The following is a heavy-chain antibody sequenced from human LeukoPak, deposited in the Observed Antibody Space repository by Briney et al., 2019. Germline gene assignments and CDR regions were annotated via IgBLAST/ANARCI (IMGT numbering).Heavy chain of an antibody. V-gene: IGHV4-59*08. Sequence: PSETLSLTCTVSGGSISSYYWSWIRQPPGKGLEWIGYIYYSGSTNYNPSLKSRVTISVDTSKNQFSLKLSSVTAADTAVYYCARHPRKPYYYGSGLIGTDYYYYYMDVWGKGTTVTISS. CDR1: GGSISSYY. CDR2: IYYSGST. D-gene: IGHD3-10*01. J-gene: IGHJ6*03. CDR3: ARHPRKPYYYGSGLIGTDYYYYYMDV.